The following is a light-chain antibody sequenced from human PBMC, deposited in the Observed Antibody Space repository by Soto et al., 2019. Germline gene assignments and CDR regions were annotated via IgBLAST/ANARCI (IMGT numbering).Light chain of an antibody. Sequence: DLEMTQSPSSLSASVGDRVIITCQASQDISNYLNWYQEKPGRVTKLLIYDTSNLQTGVPSRFSGSGSGTDFTVTITNLQPEDIATYYCQQHNSVPLTFGGGTKVEIK. CDR3: QQHNSVPLT. CDR2: DTS. V-gene: IGKV1-33*01. CDR1: QDISNY. J-gene: IGKJ4*01.